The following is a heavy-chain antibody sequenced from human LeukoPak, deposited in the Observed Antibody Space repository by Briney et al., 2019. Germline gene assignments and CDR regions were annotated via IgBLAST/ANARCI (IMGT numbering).Heavy chain of an antibody. CDR3: ARDKLHCSGGSCYTQFDY. CDR2: IYTSGST. D-gene: IGHD2-15*01. Sequence: PSETLSLTCTVSGGSISSSSYYWSWIRQPAGKGLEWIGRIYTSGSTNYNPSLKSRVTMSVDTSKNQFSLKLSSVTAADTAVYYCARDKLHCSGGSCYTQFDYWGQGTLVTVSS. J-gene: IGHJ4*02. CDR1: GGSISSSSYY. V-gene: IGHV4-61*02.